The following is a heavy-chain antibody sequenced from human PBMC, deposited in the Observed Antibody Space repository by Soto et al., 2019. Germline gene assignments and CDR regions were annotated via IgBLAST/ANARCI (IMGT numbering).Heavy chain of an antibody. CDR1: VLPFGSYG. V-gene: IGHV3-30*18. CDR2: ISYAGNNK. CDR3: AKDRSSRLYYLDY. D-gene: IGHD6-13*01. Sequence: SGGSLSLSCAAVVLPFGSYGMHWARRAPGKGRECVAVISYAGNNKYYADSVKGRFTISRDNSKNTLYRQMNSLRAEDTVCINCAKDRSSRLYYLDYWGKGTLVTVSS. J-gene: IGHJ4*02.